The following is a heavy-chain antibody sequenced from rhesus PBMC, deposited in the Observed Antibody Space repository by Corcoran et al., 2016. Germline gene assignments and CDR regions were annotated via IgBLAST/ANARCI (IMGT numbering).Heavy chain of an antibody. CDR3: ARKYSGSWNRFDV. Sequence: QVQLQESGPGLVKPSETLSLTCAVSGASISSYWWSWMRQSPGKGLEWIGEINGNSGSTYYNPSLKSRVTISKDASKNQFSLKVNSVTAADTAVYYCARKYSGSWNRFDV. D-gene: IGHD6-25*01. V-gene: IGHV4-80*01. CDR2: INGNSGST. CDR1: GASISSYW. J-gene: IGHJ5-1*01.